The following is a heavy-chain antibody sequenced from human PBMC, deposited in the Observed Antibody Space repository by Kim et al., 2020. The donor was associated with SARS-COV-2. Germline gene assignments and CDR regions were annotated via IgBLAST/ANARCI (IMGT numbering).Heavy chain of an antibody. CDR3: AKHVVVATLHGWFDP. D-gene: IGHD2-15*01. J-gene: IGHJ5*02. V-gene: IGHV3-23*01. Sequence: GGSLRLSCAASGFTFSSYAMSWVRQAPGKGLEWVSAISGSGGSTYYADSVKGRFTISRDNSKNTLYLQMNSLRAEDTAVYYCAKHVVVATLHGWFDPWGQGTLVTVSS. CDR2: ISGSGGST. CDR1: GFTFSSYA.